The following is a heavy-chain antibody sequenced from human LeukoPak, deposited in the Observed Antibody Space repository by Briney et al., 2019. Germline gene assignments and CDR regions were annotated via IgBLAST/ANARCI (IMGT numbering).Heavy chain of an antibody. CDR2: INPHSGAT. J-gene: IGHJ4*02. Sequence: VASVKVSCKASGFTFTDYYMHWVRLAPGQGLEWMGYINPHSGATSFPQKFRGRVTLTTDTSISAAYMELSSLISDDTAMYYCVREGITKAFDLWGQGALVTVSS. CDR3: VREGITKAFDL. V-gene: IGHV1-2*02. D-gene: IGHD1-14*01. CDR1: GFTFTDYY.